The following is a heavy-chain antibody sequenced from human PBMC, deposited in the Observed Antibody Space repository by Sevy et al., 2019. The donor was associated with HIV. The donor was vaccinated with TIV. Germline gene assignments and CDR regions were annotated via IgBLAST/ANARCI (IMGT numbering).Heavy chain of an antibody. CDR2: ISHDGINE. D-gene: IGHD1-26*01. CDR1: GFSFSYYG. CDR3: ANAYSGSYSHSYLYALDV. J-gene: IGHJ6*02. Sequence: RGCLRLSCIGSGFSFSYYGIHWVRQSPGKGLDWVALISHDGINEYYADSVKGRFTISRDNSKNTVYLEMNSLRNEDTAIYFCANAYSGSYSHSYLYALDVWGQGTTVPVSS. V-gene: IGHV3-30*18.